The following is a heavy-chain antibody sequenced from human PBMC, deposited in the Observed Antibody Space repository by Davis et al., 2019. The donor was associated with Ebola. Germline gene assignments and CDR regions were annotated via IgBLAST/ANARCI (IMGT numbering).Heavy chain of an antibody. V-gene: IGHV4-39*01. D-gene: IGHD5-12*01. CDR1: GGSISSSSYY. Sequence: SETLSLTCTVSGGSISSSSYYWGWIRQPPGKGLEWIGSIYYSGSTYYNPSLKSRVTISVDTAKNQFSLKLSSVTAADTAVYYCARQANYYYYYGMDVWGQGTTVTVS. J-gene: IGHJ6*02. CDR2: IYYSGST. CDR3: ARQANYYYYYGMDV.